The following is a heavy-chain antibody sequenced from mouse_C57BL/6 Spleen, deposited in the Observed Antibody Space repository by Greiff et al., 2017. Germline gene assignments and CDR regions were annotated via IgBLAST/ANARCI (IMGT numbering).Heavy chain of an antibody. V-gene: IGHV1-52*01. CDR3: ARSEDYDRYAMDY. CDR1: GYTFTSYW. D-gene: IGHD2-4*01. Sequence: VQLQQPGAELVRPGSSVKLSCKASGYTFTSYWMHWVKQRPIQGLEWIGNIDPSDSETHYNQKFKDKATLTVDKSSSTAYMQLSSLTSEDSAVYYCARSEDYDRYAMDYWGQGTSVTVSS. CDR2: IDPSDSET. J-gene: IGHJ4*01.